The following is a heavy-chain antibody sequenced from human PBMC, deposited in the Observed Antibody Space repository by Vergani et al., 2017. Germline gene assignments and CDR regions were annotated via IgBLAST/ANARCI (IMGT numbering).Heavy chain of an antibody. Sequence: VQLLESGGGLVQPGRSLRLSCAASGFTFSSYGMHWVRQAPGKGLEWVAVIWYDGSNKYYADSVKGRFTISRDNSKNTLYLQMNSLRAEDTAVYYCARDSSGYYEWKTIDAFDIWGQGTMVTVSS. D-gene: IGHD3-22*01. CDR1: GFTFSSYG. CDR3: ARDSSGYYEWKTIDAFDI. J-gene: IGHJ3*02. V-gene: IGHV3-33*01. CDR2: IWYDGSNK.